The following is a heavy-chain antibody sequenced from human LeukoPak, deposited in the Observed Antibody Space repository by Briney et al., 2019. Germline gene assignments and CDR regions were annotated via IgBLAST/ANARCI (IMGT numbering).Heavy chain of an antibody. V-gene: IGHV4-4*07. CDR1: GDSISTYY. CDR3: ARASSGTYYTFDY. Sequence: SQTLSLTCTVSGDSISTYYWSWIRQPAGKGLEWLGRIYSSGSTNYNPSLWSRVTMSLDTSKNQFFLRLSSLTAADTAVYYCARASSGTYYTFDYWGQGTLVTVSS. CDR2: IYSSGST. D-gene: IGHD3-10*01. J-gene: IGHJ4*02.